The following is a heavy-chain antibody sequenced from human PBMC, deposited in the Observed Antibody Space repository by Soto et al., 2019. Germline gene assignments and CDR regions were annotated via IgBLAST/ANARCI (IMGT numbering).Heavy chain of an antibody. Sequence: PGGSLRLSCAASGFIFSNYAMSWVRQAPGKGLEWVSVISGSGYITYYADSVKGRFTISRDSSKNTLFLQMNSLRAEDTAVYYCAKDHYGDYVGFENWGQGTLVTVSS. CDR2: ISGSGYIT. D-gene: IGHD4-17*01. J-gene: IGHJ4*02. CDR3: AKDHYGDYVGFEN. V-gene: IGHV3-23*01. CDR1: GFIFSNYA.